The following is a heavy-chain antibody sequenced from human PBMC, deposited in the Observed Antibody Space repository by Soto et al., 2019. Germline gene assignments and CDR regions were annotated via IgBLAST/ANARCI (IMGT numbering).Heavy chain of an antibody. CDR3: AKDGYCGGDCYSEDY. J-gene: IGHJ4*02. Sequence: EVQLSESGGALVQPGGSLRLSCAASGFTFSRYAMSWVRQAPGKGLEWVSSISGSGSGTYYADSVKGRFTISRDNSRNTLSLQMNSLRVEDTAIYFCAKDGYCGGDCYSEDYWGQGTLVTVSS. CDR1: GFTFSRYA. CDR2: ISGSGSGT. V-gene: IGHV3-23*01. D-gene: IGHD2-21*01.